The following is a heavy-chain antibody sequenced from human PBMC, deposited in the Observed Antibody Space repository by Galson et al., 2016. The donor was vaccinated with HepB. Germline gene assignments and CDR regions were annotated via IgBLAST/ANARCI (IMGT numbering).Heavy chain of an antibody. J-gene: IGHJ6*02. D-gene: IGHD3-16*01. V-gene: IGHV3-74*01. Sequence: SLRLSCAASGLTFSSYWMHWVRQAPGKGLVWVAHINPHGGTTRHADSVKGRFTISRDNTEYTLSLQMNGLRVEDTAVYYCVRGRLGQLGTMAVWGQGTTVTVSS. CDR1: GLTFSSYW. CDR3: VRGRLGQLGTMAV. CDR2: INPHGGTT.